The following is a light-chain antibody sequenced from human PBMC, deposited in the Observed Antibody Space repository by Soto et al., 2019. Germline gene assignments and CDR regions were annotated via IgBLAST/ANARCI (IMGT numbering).Light chain of an antibody. V-gene: IGLV2-14*01. Sequence: QSALTQPASVSGSPGQSITISCTGNSRDVGDYDFVSWYQQHPGKAPKLMIYGVSNRPSGVSNRFSGSKSGNTASLTISGLQAEDEADYYCTSYTSSSTLVFGGGTKVTVL. CDR1: SRDVGDYDF. CDR3: TSYTSSSTLV. J-gene: IGLJ3*02. CDR2: GVS.